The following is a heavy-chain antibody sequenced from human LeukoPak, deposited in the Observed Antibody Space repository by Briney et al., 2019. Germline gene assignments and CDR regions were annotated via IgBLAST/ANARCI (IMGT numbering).Heavy chain of an antibody. CDR3: ARGAGYCSSTSCYGSYYYMDV. Sequence: ASVTVSCKASAYTFTIYDINWVRQAPGQGLEWMGWMNPNSGNTGYAQKFQGRVTMTRNTSISTAYMELSSLRSEDTAVYYCARGAGYCSSTSCYGSYYYMDVWGKGTTVTVSS. J-gene: IGHJ6*03. CDR1: AYTFTIYD. V-gene: IGHV1-8*01. CDR2: MNPNSGNT. D-gene: IGHD2-2*01.